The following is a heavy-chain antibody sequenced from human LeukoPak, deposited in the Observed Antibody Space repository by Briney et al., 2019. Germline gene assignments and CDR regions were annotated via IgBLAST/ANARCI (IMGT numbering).Heavy chain of an antibody. D-gene: IGHD4-11*01. Sequence: PSETLSLTCAVSGGSISNNNWWSWVRQAPGKGLEWIGEIYYSGSTNYNPSLESRVTISVDTTNDQFSLKLSSVTAADTAVYYCAKKLLTVTTWGFDYWGQGTLVTVSS. J-gene: IGHJ4*02. CDR2: IYYSGST. V-gene: IGHV4-4*02. CDR1: GGSISNNNW. CDR3: AKKLLTVTTWGFDY.